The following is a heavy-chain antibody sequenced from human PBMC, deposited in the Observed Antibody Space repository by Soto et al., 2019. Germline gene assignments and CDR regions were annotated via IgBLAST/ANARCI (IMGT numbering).Heavy chain of an antibody. J-gene: IGHJ4*02. CDR1: GGSINTYY. CDR2: IYSSGST. V-gene: IGHV4-59*01. D-gene: IGHD5-18*01. Sequence: QVQLQESAPGLVKPSETLSLTCTVSGGSINTYYWSWIRQPPGKGLEWIGYIYSSGSTNYNPSLKSRVTISVDTSKNQFSLKLSSVTAADTAVYYCARDRGPHSYADYWGQGTLVTVSS. CDR3: ARDRGPHSYADY.